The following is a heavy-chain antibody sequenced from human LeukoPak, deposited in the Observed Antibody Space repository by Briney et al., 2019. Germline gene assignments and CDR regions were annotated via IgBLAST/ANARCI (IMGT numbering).Heavy chain of an antibody. CDR2: ISGSGGST. J-gene: IGHJ4*02. V-gene: IGHV3-23*01. D-gene: IGHD3-10*01. CDR1: GVIVRSNY. CDR3: AKLDGYYGSGSYYKAPPPHFDY. Sequence: GGSLRLSCVGSGVIVRSNYMTWVRQAPGKGLEWVSAISGSGGSTYYADSVKGRFTISRDNSKNTLYLQMNSLRAEDTAVYYCAKLDGYYGSGSYYKAPPPHFDYWGQGTLVTVSS.